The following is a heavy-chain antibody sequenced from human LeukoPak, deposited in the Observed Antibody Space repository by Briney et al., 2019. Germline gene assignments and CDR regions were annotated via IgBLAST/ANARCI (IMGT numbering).Heavy chain of an antibody. CDR3: ARRDCDTIKCRGSNWFDP. CDR2: ISNSGSII. CDR1: GFTFSSYS. J-gene: IGHJ5*02. Sequence: GGSLRLSCAASGFTFSSYSMNWVRQAPGKGLDWVSYISNSGSIIYYADSVKGRFTISRDNAKNSLYLQMNSLRAEDTAVYYCARRDCDTIKCRGSNWFDPWGQGTLVSVSS. V-gene: IGHV3-48*01. D-gene: IGHD3-22*01.